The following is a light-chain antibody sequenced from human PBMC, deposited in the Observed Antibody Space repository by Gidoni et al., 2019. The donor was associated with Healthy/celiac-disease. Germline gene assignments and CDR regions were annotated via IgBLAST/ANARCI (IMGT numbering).Light chain of an antibody. J-gene: IGKJ2*02. CDR2: GAS. CDR1: QSVSSN. CDR3: QQYNNWPPWT. Sequence: EIVMTQSPATLSVSQGERATHSCRASQSVSSNLAWYQQKPGQAPRLLIYGASTRATGIPARFSGSGSGTEFTLTISSLQSEDFAVYYCQQYNNWPPWTFGQGTKLEIK. V-gene: IGKV3-15*01.